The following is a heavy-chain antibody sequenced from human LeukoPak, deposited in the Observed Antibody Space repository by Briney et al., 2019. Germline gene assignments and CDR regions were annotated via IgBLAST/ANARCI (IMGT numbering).Heavy chain of an antibody. J-gene: IGHJ4*02. D-gene: IGHD6-6*01. V-gene: IGHV3-23*01. CDR1: GFTFNGYA. Sequence: GGSLRLSCAASGFTFNGYAMSWVRQAPWERLQWVSGISDSGGNTYYADSVRGRFTISRDNSKNTLYLQMNSLRAEDTAVYYCARHRSSWLIDYWGQGTLVTVSS. CDR2: ISDSGGNT. CDR3: ARHRSSWLIDY.